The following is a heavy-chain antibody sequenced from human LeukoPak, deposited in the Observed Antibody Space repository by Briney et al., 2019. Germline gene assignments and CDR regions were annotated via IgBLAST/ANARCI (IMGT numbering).Heavy chain of an antibody. CDR1: GYTFSSYY. Sequence: GASVKVSCKASGYTFSSYYMHWVRQAPGQGLEWMGIINPSGGSTKYAQKLQGRVTMTRDTSTSTVYMELSSLRSEDTAVYYCARDDSSGPQDYWGQGTLVTVSS. J-gene: IGHJ4*02. D-gene: IGHD3-22*01. V-gene: IGHV1-46*01. CDR3: ARDDSSGPQDY. CDR2: INPSGGST.